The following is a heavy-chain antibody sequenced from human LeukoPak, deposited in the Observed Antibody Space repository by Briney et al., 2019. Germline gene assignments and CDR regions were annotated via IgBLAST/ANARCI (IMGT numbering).Heavy chain of an antibody. CDR1: GGSFSGYY. CDR2: INHSGST. V-gene: IGHV4-34*01. Sequence: PSETPSLTCAVYGGSFSGYYWSWIRQPPGKGLEWIGEINHSGSTNYNPSLKSRVTISVDTSKNQFSLKLSSVTAADTAVYYCARLYGGNSVDMDVWGQGTTVTVSS. CDR3: ARLYGGNSVDMDV. J-gene: IGHJ6*02. D-gene: IGHD4-23*01.